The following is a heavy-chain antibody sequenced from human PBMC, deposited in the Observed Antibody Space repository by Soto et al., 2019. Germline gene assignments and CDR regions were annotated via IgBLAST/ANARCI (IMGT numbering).Heavy chain of an antibody. CDR1: GFTFSTYA. CDR3: VNGYWGGDV. D-gene: IGHD7-27*01. CDR2: ISGSGGSI. J-gene: IGHJ6*02. V-gene: IGHV3-23*01. Sequence: EVQLLESGGGLVQPGGSLRLSCAASGFTFSTYAMNWVRQAPGNGLEWVSAISGSGGSIHYADSVKGRFTISRDNSKITLYLQMNRLRDEDTAVYHGVNGYWGGDVWGPGTRVSVSS.